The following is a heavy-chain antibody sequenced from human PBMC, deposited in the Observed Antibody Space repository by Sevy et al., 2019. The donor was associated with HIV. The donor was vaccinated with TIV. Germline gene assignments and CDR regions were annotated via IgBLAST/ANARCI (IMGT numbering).Heavy chain of an antibody. CDR1: GFSVSSNY. V-gene: IGHV3-23*01. J-gene: IGHJ4*02. CDR2: ISGSGGST. Sequence: GGSLRLSCAASGFSVSSNYMSWVRQAPGKGLEWVSTISGSGGSTYYADSVKGRFTISRDNSKNTMHLQMNSLRAEDTAVYYCATGREGFFDYWGQGTLVTVSS. CDR3: ATGREGFFDY. D-gene: IGHD2-15*01.